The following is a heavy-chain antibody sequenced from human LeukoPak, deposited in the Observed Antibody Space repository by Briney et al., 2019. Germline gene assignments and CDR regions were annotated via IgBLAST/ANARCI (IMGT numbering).Heavy chain of an antibody. J-gene: IGHJ4*02. D-gene: IGHD4-17*01. CDR3: AKQGNYGDYHFDY. V-gene: IGHV3-66*04. CDR2: IQSGGTT. CDR1: GFTVSSNY. Sequence: PGGSLRLSCAVSGFTVSSNYMHWVRQAPGKGLEWVSIIQSGGTTCYADSVRGRFTISRDNSKNTLDLQMNSLRADDTAVYYCAKQGNYGDYHFDYWGQGTLVTVSS.